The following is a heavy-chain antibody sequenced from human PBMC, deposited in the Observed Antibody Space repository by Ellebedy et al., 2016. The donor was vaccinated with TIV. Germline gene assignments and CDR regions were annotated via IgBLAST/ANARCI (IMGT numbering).Heavy chain of an antibody. CDR1: GFTFIIYS. CDR3: ARDRGYRSSLYYYYNMDV. Sequence: GGSLRLSXAASGFTFIIYSLNWVRQAPGKGLEWVSYISSSSRTIYYADSVKGRFTISRDNAKNSLYLRMNSLRAEDTAVYYCARDRGYRSSLYYYYNMDVWGKGTTVTVSS. J-gene: IGHJ6*03. D-gene: IGHD1-1*01. V-gene: IGHV3-48*01. CDR2: ISSSSRTI.